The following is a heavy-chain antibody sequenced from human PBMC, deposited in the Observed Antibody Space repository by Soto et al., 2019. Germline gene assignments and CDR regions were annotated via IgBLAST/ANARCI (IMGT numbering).Heavy chain of an antibody. D-gene: IGHD4-17*01. Sequence: GGSLRLSCAASGFTFSSYDMHWVRQATGKGLEWVSAIGTAVDTYYPGSVKGRFTISRENAKNSLYLQMNSLRAGDTAVYYCARVRVTTTAYYFDYWGQGTLVTVSS. V-gene: IGHV3-13*01. CDR3: ARVRVTTTAYYFDY. J-gene: IGHJ4*02. CDR2: IGTAVDT. CDR1: GFTFSSYD.